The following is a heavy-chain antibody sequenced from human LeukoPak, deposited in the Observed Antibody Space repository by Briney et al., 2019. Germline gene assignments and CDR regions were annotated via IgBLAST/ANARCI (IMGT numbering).Heavy chain of an antibody. CDR1: GFTFSSSA. J-gene: IGHJ4*02. V-gene: IGHV3-64*01. CDR3: ARALPYTSIDY. D-gene: IGHD2-2*02. Sequence: GGSLRLSCAASGFTFSSSAMHWVRPAPGGGLEYVSAIRSNGGSTYYAHSVKGRFTISRDNSKNTLYLQMGSLRAGDMAVYYCARALPYTSIDYWGQGTLVTVSS. CDR2: IRSNGGST.